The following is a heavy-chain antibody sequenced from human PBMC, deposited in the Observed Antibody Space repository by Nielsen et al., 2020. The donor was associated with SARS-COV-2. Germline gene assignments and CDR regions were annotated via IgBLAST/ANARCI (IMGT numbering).Heavy chain of an antibody. CDR2: ISWNSGSI. J-gene: IGHJ6*02. Sequence: SLKISCAASEFTFDDYAMHLVRQAPGKGLEWVSGISWNSGSIGYADSVKGRFTISRDNAKNSLYLQMNSLRAEDTALYYCAKDISWFGELYGMDVWGQGTTVTVSS. V-gene: IGHV3-9*01. CDR3: AKDISWFGELYGMDV. D-gene: IGHD3-10*01. CDR1: EFTFDDYA.